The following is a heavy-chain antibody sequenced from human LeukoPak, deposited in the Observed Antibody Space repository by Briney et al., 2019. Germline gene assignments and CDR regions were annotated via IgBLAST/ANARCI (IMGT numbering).Heavy chain of an antibody. J-gene: IGHJ4*02. CDR3: ATDRGVYSYGQEVF. Sequence: SETLSLTCTVSGGSISNNNYYWGWIRQPPGKGLEWIVSIHNSGSTYYNPSLKSRVTISVDTSKNQFSLKLSSVTAADTAVYYCATDRGVYSYGQEVFWGQGTLVTVSS. V-gene: IGHV4-39*07. D-gene: IGHD5-18*01. CDR2: IHNSGST. CDR1: GGSISNNNYY.